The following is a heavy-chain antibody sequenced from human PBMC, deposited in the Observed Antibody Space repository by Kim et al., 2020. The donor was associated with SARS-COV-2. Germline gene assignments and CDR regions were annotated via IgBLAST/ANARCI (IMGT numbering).Heavy chain of an antibody. J-gene: IGHJ5*02. CDR3: ASGYSSSSNWFDP. Sequence: YNPSLRSRVTITVDTSKTQFSLTLSAVTAAETAVYYCASGYSSSSNWFDPWGQGTLVTVSS. D-gene: IGHD6-13*01. V-gene: IGHV4-39*01.